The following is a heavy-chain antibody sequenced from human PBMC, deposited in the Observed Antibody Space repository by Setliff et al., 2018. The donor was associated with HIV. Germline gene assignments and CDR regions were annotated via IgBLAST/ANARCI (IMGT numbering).Heavy chain of an antibody. J-gene: IGHJ4*02. CDR3: ARVYGRGYFDTSGYFDY. Sequence: PGGSLRLSCAASRFTFSDYYMSWIRQAPGKGLEWVSYISSRGTTIYYAGSVKGRFTISRDNAKNSLYLQRNSLRAEDTAVYYCARVYGRGYFDTSGYFDYWGQGTPVTVSS. D-gene: IGHD3-22*01. CDR2: ISSRGTTI. V-gene: IGHV3-11*01. CDR1: RFTFSDYY.